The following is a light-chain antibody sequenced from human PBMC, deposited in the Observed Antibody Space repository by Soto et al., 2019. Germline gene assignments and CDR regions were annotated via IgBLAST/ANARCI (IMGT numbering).Light chain of an antibody. Sequence: TMTHTTLSASVGERVTITCRASQRFTSWMAWYQQKPGKAPKLLIYDASSLESGVPSRFSGSGSGTEFTLTISSLQPDDFATYYCQQYNRYWTFGQGTNV. J-gene: IGKJ1*01. CDR1: QRFTSW. CDR2: DAS. CDR3: QQYNRYWT. V-gene: IGKV1-5*01.